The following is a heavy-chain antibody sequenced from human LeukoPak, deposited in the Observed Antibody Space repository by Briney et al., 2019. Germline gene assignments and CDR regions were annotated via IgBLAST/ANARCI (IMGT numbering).Heavy chain of an antibody. J-gene: IGHJ4*02. CDR3: AGEDDSYDY. V-gene: IGHV4-59*08. D-gene: IGHD5-18*01. CDR2: IYYSGST. CDR1: GGSISSYY. Sequence: PETLSLTCTVSGGSISSYYWSWIRQPPGKGLEWIGYIYYSGSTNYNPSLKSRVTISVDTSKNQFSLKLSSVTAADTAVYYCAGEDDSYDYWGQGTLVTVSS.